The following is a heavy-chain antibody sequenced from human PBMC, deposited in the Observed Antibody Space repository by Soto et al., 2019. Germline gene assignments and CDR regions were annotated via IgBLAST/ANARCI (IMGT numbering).Heavy chain of an antibody. Sequence: QVQLVESGGGVVQPGRSLRLSCAASGFTFSSYAMHWVRQAPGKGLEWVAVISYDGSNKYYADSVKGRFTISRDNSKNTLYLQMNSLRAEDTAVYYCAHSSGWDNYFDYWGQGTLVTVSS. CDR2: ISYDGSNK. J-gene: IGHJ4*02. D-gene: IGHD6-19*01. V-gene: IGHV3-30-3*01. CDR1: GFTFSSYA. CDR3: AHSSGWDNYFDY.